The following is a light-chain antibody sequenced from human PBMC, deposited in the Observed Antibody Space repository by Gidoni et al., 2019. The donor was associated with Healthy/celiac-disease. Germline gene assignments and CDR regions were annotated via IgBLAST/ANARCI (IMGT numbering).Light chain of an antibody. CDR3: QQRSNWPIT. Sequence: EIVLTQSPATLSLSPGERATLSCRASQSVSSYLAWYQQKPGQAPRLLIYDASNRANGIPARLSGSGSGTDFTLTISSLEPEDFAVYYCQQRSNWPITFXQXTRLXIK. CDR2: DAS. CDR1: QSVSSY. J-gene: IGKJ5*01. V-gene: IGKV3-11*01.